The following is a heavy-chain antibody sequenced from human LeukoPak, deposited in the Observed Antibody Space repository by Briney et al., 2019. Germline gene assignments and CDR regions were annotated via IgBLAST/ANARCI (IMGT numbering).Heavy chain of an antibody. V-gene: IGHV1-8*01. CDR1: GYTFTICD. CDR2: MNPNSGNT. J-gene: IGHJ3*02. Sequence: ASVKVSCKASGYTFTICDINWARQGTGQGLEWMGWMNPNSGNTGYAQKFQGRVTTTRNTSISTAYIELSSLRSEDTAVYYCARAGHDAFDIWGQGTMVTVSS. CDR3: ARAGHDAFDI.